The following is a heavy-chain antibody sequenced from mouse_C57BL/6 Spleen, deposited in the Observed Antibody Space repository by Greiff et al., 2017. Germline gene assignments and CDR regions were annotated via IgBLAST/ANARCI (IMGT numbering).Heavy chain of an antibody. CDR3: ARPDGYYAWFAY. J-gene: IGHJ3*01. CDR2: ISSGSSTI. V-gene: IGHV5-17*01. Sequence: EVKLVESGGGLVKPGGSLKLSCAASGFTFSDYGMHWVRQAPEKGLEWVAYISSGSSTIYYADTVKGRFTISRDNAKNTLFLQMTSLRSEDTAMYYCARPDGYYAWFAYGGQGTLVTVSA. D-gene: IGHD2-3*01. CDR1: GFTFSDYG.